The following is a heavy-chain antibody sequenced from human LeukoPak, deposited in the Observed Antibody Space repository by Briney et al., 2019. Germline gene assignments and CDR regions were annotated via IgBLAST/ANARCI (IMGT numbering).Heavy chain of an antibody. D-gene: IGHD3-3*01. J-gene: IGHJ6*02. V-gene: IGHV3-66*01. CDR2: IYSGGST. CDR3: ARDITIFGVVNYYYYYGMDV. Sequence: GGSLRLSCAASGFTVSSNYMSWFRKAPGKGLEWASVIYSGGSTYYADSVKGRFTISRDNSKNTLYLQMNSLRAEDTAVYYCARDITIFGVVNYYYYYGMDVWGQGTTVTVSS. CDR1: GFTVSSNY.